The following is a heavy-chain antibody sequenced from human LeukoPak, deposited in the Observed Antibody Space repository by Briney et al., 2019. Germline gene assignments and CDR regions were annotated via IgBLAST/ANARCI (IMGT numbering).Heavy chain of an antibody. J-gene: IGHJ3*02. D-gene: IGHD5-18*01. CDR2: INHSGST. V-gene: IGHV4-34*01. CDR3: ARGGYSYGFKAFDI. CDR1: GGSFSGYY. Sequence: SETLSLTCAVYGGSFSGYYWSWIRQPPGKGLEWIGEINHSGSTNYNPSLKSRVTISVDTSKNQLSLRLSSVTAADTAVYYCARGGYSYGFKAFDIWGQGTKVTVSS.